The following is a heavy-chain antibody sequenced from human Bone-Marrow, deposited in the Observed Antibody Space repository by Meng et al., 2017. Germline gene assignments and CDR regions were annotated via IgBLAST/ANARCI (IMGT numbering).Heavy chain of an antibody. J-gene: IGHJ4*02. V-gene: IGHV4-34*01. CDR2: INHSGST. Sequence: QVQLQQWGAGLFKPSETLSLTCAVYGGSFSGYYWSWIRQPPGKGLEWIGEINHSGSTNYNPSLKSRVTISVDTSKNQFSLKLSSVTAADTAVYYCARVSSGSYYADYWGQGTLVTVSS. D-gene: IGHD1-26*01. CDR3: ARVSSGSYYADY. CDR1: GGSFSGYY.